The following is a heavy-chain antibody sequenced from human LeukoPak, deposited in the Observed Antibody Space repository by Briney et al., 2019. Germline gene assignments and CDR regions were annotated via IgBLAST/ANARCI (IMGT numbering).Heavy chain of an antibody. V-gene: IGHV3-23*01. D-gene: IGHD5-24*01. CDR2: ITGSGGGT. Sequence: PGGSLRLSCAASGFTFSSFAMSWVRRAPGKGLDWVSSITGSGGGTYYEDSVKGRFTISRDNSKNTLYLQMNSLRAEDTAVYYCAKERDGYNSSPLNYWGQGTLVSVSS. CDR1: GFTFSSFA. CDR3: AKERDGYNSSPLNY. J-gene: IGHJ4*02.